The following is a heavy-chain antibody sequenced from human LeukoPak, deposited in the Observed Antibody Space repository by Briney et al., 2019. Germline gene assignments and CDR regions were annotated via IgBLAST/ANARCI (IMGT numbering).Heavy chain of an antibody. CDR3: ARAPGYCSSTRCYGSDY. V-gene: IGHV1-2*02. J-gene: IGHJ4*02. D-gene: IGHD2-2*01. Sequence: ASVKVSFKASGYTFTGYYMHWVGQAPGQGLEGMGWINPNSGGTNYAQKFQGRVTMTRDKSISTAYMELSRLRSDDTAVYYCARAPGYCSSTRCYGSDYWGQGTLVTVSS. CDR1: GYTFTGYY. CDR2: INPNSGGT.